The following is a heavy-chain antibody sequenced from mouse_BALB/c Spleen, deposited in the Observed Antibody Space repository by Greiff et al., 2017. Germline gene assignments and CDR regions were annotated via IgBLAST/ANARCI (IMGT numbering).Heavy chain of an antibody. CDR3: ATSDGYDN. D-gene: IGHD2-2*01. V-gene: IGHV2-6-7*01. Sequence: VQLQQSGPGLVAPSQSLSISCTASGFSFTGYGVNWVRQPPGQGLEWMGLICGDGSTDYNSALNSRLSICKDNSKSHVFLKMNSLQTDDTARYYCATSDGYDNWGQGTLVTVSA. J-gene: IGHJ3*01. CDR1: GFSFTGYG. CDR2: ICGDGST.